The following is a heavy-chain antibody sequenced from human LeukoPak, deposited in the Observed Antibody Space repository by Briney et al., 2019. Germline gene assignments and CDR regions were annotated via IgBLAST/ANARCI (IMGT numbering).Heavy chain of an antibody. J-gene: IGHJ5*02. Sequence: PSETLSLTCTVSGGSISSSSYYWGWIRQPPGKGLEWIGSIYYSGSTYYNPSLKSRVTISVDTSKNQFSLKLSSVTAADTAVYYCARAGSSSWYNWFDPWGQGTLVTVSS. CDR2: IYYSGST. V-gene: IGHV4-39*07. D-gene: IGHD6-13*01. CDR3: ARAGSSSWYNWFDP. CDR1: GGSISSSSYY.